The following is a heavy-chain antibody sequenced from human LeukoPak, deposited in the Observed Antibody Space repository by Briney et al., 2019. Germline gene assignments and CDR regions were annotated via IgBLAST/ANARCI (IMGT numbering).Heavy chain of an antibody. D-gene: IGHD6-13*01. V-gene: IGHV4-59*08. CDR2: IYYSGST. CDR1: GGSISSYY. Sequence: SEALSLTCTVSGGSISSYYWSWIRQPPGKGLEWIGYIYYSGSTNYNPSLKSRVTISVDTSKNQFSLKLSSVTAADTAVYYCARFSSSWYYFDYWGQGTLVTVSS. J-gene: IGHJ4*02. CDR3: ARFSSSWYYFDY.